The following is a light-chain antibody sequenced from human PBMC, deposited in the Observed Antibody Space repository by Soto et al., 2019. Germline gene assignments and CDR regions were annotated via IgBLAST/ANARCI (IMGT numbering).Light chain of an antibody. Sequence: VMMAQSPLSLPVTLGPPASISCSSSQRLVYSDGDTYLSWFQQRPGQSPRRLLSQVSNRDSGVPDRFSGSGSGTDFTLKISSVEADDVAVYYCMQNTHWPITFGQGTRLEI. CDR3: MQNTHWPIT. CDR1: QRLVYSDGDTY. J-gene: IGKJ5*01. V-gene: IGKV2-30*01. CDR2: QVS.